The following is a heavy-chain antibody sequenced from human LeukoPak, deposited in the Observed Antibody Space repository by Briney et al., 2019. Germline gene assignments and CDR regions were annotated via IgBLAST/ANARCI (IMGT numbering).Heavy chain of an antibody. CDR2: IWFDGNNK. D-gene: IGHD3-22*01. CDR1: GLTFSSYG. CDR3: AKDLSPYYYDSSGHYIPHDAFVI. Sequence: PGGSLTLSCAASGLTFSSYGMLWVRQAPGRGLAWVAVIWFDGNNKYYTDSVKGRFTISRDNSKNTLYLQMNRLRAEDTAIYYCAKDLSPYYYDSSGHYIPHDAFVIWGRGTMVTVSS. V-gene: IGHV3-33*06. J-gene: IGHJ3*02.